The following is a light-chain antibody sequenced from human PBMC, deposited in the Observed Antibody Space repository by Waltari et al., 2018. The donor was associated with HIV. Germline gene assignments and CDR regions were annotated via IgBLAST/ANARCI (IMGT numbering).Light chain of an antibody. CDR2: KAS. Sequence: DIQMTQSPSTLSASVGDRVTITCRASQSISSWLAWYQQEPGKAPKLLIYKASTLQSGVPSRFSGSGSGTEFTLTISSLQPNDFATYYCQQYNSYSWMFGQGTKVDIK. J-gene: IGKJ1*01. CDR1: QSISSW. CDR3: QQYNSYSWM. V-gene: IGKV1-5*03.